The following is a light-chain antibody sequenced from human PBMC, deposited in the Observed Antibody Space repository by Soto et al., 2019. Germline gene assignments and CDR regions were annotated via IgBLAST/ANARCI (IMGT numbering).Light chain of an antibody. CDR1: SSDVGSYNY. V-gene: IGLV2-14*01. J-gene: IGLJ1*01. CDR3: SSYAGSSNV. CDR2: EVI. Sequence: QSVLTQPASVSGSPGQSITISCTGTSSDVGSYNYVSWYQHHPGKAPKLMIYEVINRPSGVSNRFSGSKSGNTASLTISGLQAEDEADYYCSSYAGSSNVFGTGTKVTVL.